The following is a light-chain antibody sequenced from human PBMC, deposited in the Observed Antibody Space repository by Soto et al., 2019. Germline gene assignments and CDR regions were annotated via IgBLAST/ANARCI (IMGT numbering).Light chain of an antibody. CDR3: SSYTGRSTYV. Sequence: QSVLTQPASVSGSPGQSITISCTGTSIDVGYYAYVSWYQHHPGKAPKLMIYEVSNRPSGVSNRFSGSKSGNTASLTISGLLAEDEADYYCSSYTGRSTYVFGTGTKLTVL. CDR2: EVS. V-gene: IGLV2-14*01. CDR1: SIDVGYYAY. J-gene: IGLJ1*01.